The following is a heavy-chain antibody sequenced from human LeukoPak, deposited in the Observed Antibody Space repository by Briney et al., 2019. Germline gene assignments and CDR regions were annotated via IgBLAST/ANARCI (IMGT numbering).Heavy chain of an antibody. D-gene: IGHD3-10*01. J-gene: IGHJ4*02. V-gene: IGHV4-39*07. Sequence: PSETLSLTCTVSGGSISSSSYYWGWIRQPPGKGLEWIGSVYYSVSAYYNPSLKSRVTISVDTSKNQFSLKLSSVTAADTAVYYCARDNMGLLWFGELSHAFDIWGQGTLVTVSS. CDR1: GGSISSSSYY. CDR2: VYYSVSA. CDR3: ARDNMGLLWFGELSHAFDI.